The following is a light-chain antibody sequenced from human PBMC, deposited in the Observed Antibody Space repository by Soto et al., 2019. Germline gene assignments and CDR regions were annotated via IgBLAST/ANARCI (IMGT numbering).Light chain of an antibody. CDR2: DVS. CDR1: QTIRSW. CDR3: QQYNSFSTWT. J-gene: IGKJ1*01. Sequence: DIQMTQSPSSLSASVGDRVTITCRASQTIRSWLAWYQKKPGRAPKLLIYDVSTLESGAPSRFSGSGYGTEFTLTISSLQPDDFATYYCQQYNSFSTWTFGPGTKVDIK. V-gene: IGKV1-5*01.